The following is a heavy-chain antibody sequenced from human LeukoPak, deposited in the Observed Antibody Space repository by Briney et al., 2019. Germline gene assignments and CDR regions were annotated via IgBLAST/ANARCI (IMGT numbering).Heavy chain of an antibody. D-gene: IGHD3-10*01. V-gene: IGHV4-61*02. CDR1: GGSISNGSYY. J-gene: IGHJ4*02. Sequence: PSETLSLTCTVSGGSISNGSYYWSWIRQPAGEGLEWIGRIYTSGSTNYNPSLKSRVTMSVDTSKNQFSLKLSSVTAADTAVYYCARDPGTETFDYWGQGTLVTVSS. CDR2: IYTSGST. CDR3: ARDPGTETFDY.